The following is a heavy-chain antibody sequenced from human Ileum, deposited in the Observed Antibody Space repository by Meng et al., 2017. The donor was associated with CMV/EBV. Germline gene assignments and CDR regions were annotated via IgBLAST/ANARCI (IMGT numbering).Heavy chain of an antibody. D-gene: IGHD3-3*01. CDR3: VRGGSSGTLKYFDY. J-gene: IGHJ4*02. CDR1: GFTFSSYE. Sequence: GALRLSCVASGFTFSSYEMNWVRQIPGKGLEWISYISASTSAIYYAASVKGRFTISRDNVKNSLYLLMESLRADDTAIYYCVRGGSSGTLKYFDYWGQGALVTVSS. CDR2: ISASTSAI. V-gene: IGHV3-48*03.